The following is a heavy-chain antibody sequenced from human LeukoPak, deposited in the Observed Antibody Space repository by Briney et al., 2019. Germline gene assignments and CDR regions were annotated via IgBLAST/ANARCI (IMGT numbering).Heavy chain of an antibody. Sequence: GGSLRLSCAASGFTFSDYYMSWIRQAPGKGLEWVSYISSSGSAIYYADSVKGRFTISRDNAKNSLYLQMNSLRAEDTAVYYCARAPSSSPNDYWGQGTLVTVSS. V-gene: IGHV3-11*04. D-gene: IGHD6-13*01. J-gene: IGHJ4*02. CDR2: ISSSGSAI. CDR3: ARAPSSSPNDY. CDR1: GFTFSDYY.